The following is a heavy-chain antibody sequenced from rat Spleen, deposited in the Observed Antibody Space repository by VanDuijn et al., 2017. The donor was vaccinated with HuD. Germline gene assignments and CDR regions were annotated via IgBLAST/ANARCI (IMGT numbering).Heavy chain of an antibody. CDR2: ISSEGANT. CDR3: TRDRGGYALFDY. CDR1: GFTFSRFW. J-gene: IGHJ2*01. Sequence: EVQLVETGGGLVRPGSSLKLSCVASGFTFSRFWIYWVRQAPGKGLEWVSSISSEGANTYYSDSMKGRFTISRDNAKSTLYLQMNSLRSEDTATYYCTRDRGGYALFDYWGQGVMVTVSS. V-gene: IGHV5-58*01. D-gene: IGHD1-11*01.